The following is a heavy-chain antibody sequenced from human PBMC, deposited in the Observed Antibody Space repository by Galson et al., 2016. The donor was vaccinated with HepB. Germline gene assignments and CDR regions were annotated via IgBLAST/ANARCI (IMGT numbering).Heavy chain of an antibody. V-gene: IGHV3-48*01. J-gene: IGHJ4*02. CDR1: GFSFSSYG. CDR3: AKMGERDIWFGDLYAHFDY. CDR2: ISSTSTTR. Sequence: SLRLSCAVSGFSFSSYGVNWVRQAPGKGLQWVSYISSTSTTRYYATFLKGRFTISRDNSKNTLYLQMNSLRAEDTAVYYCAKMGERDIWFGDLYAHFDYWGQGTLVTVSS. D-gene: IGHD3-10*01.